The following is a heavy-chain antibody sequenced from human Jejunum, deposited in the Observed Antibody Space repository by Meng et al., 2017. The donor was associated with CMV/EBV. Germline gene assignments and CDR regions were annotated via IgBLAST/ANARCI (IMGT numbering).Heavy chain of an antibody. Sequence: WGLIRQPPGKGLEWIGTIYYRGSTYYSPSLKSRVTISLDTSKNQFSLKLSSVTAADTAVYYCARDIGTDDSSGYYYDYYYYGMDVWGHGTTGTVSS. V-gene: IGHV4-39*07. J-gene: IGHJ6*02. D-gene: IGHD3-22*01. CDR2: IYYRGST. CDR3: ARDIGTDDSSGYYYDYYYYGMDV.